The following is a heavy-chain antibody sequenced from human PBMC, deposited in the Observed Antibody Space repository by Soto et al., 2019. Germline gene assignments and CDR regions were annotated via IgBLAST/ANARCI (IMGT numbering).Heavy chain of an antibody. J-gene: IGHJ6*02. V-gene: IGHV3-23*01. D-gene: IGHD3-10*01. CDR1: GFTFSSYA. CDR2: ISGSGGST. Sequence: VVSLRLSCAASGFTFSSYAMSWVRQAPGKGLEWVSAISGSGGSTYYADSVKGRFTISRDNSKNTLYLQMNSLRAEDTAVYYCAKDPSMNKYYYFSGSYWSYYGMDLWGQGSTVIGSS. CDR3: AKDPSMNKYYYFSGSYWSYYGMDL.